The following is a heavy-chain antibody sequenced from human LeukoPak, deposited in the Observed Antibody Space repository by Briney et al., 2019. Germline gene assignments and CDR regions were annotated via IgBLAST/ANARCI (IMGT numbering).Heavy chain of an antibody. CDR2: INSDGSST. CDR3: ARAVSYRFDY. CDR1: GFTFRSYW. Sequence: PGGSLRLSCAASGFTFRSYWVHWVRQAPGTGLVWVSRINSDGSSTNYADSVKGRFTISRDNAKNTLYLQMNNLRADDRAVYYCARAVSYRFDYWGLGTLVTVSS. D-gene: IGHD1-26*01. V-gene: IGHV3-74*01. J-gene: IGHJ4*02.